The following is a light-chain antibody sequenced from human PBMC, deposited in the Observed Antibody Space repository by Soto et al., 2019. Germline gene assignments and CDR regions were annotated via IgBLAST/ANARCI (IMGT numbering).Light chain of an antibody. CDR1: QSTIY. V-gene: IGKV3-20*01. Sequence: EIVLTQSPGTLSLSPGERATLSCRASQSTIYLAWYQQKPGQTPRLLIYGASNRATGIPDRFSGSGSGTDFTLTISRLEPEDFAVYYCHQYAGSPWTLGQGTKVEIK. J-gene: IGKJ1*01. CDR3: HQYAGSPWT. CDR2: GAS.